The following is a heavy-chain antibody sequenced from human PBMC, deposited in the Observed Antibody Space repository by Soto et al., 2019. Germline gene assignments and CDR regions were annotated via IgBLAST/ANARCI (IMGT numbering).Heavy chain of an antibody. Sequence: QVQLVESGGGVVQPGRSLRLSCAASGFTFSSYGMHWVRQASGKGREWVAVIWYDGSKKYYADSVKGRFTISRDNSKNTLYLQMNSLRAEDTAVYYCARDCAGYSSGWYQRGGFDYWGQGTLVTVSS. V-gene: IGHV3-33*01. CDR2: IWYDGSKK. CDR3: ARDCAGYSSGWYQRGGFDY. CDR1: GFTFSSYG. D-gene: IGHD6-19*01. J-gene: IGHJ4*02.